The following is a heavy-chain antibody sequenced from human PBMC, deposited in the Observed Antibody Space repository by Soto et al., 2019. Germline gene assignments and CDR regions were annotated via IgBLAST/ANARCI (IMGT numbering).Heavy chain of an antibody. V-gene: IGHV1-8*01. CDR3: AKSVS. J-gene: IGHJ5*02. CDR2: MNPNSGQS. Sequence: QVQLVQSGAEVKKPGASVKVSCKASGYTFTDYDINWVRQAPGQGLEWMGWMNPNSGQSGSARQFQGRVSMTSNTSIPTAYMELGSLRSDDTAVYYCAKSVSWGQGTLVTVSS. CDR1: GYTFTDYD.